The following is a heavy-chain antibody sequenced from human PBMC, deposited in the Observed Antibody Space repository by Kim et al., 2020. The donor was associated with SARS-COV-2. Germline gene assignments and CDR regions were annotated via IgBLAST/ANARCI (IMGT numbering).Heavy chain of an antibody. V-gene: IGHV1-3*01. CDR2: INAGNGNT. CDR3: ARDRLIPGDMVRGVRNWFDP. Sequence: ASVKVSCKASGYTFTSYAMHWVRQAPGQRLEWMGWINAGNGNTKYSQKFQGRVTITRDTSASTAYMELSSLRSEDTAVYYCARDRLIPGDMVRGVRNWFDPWGQGTLVTVSS. D-gene: IGHD3-10*01. CDR1: GYTFTSYA. J-gene: IGHJ5*02.